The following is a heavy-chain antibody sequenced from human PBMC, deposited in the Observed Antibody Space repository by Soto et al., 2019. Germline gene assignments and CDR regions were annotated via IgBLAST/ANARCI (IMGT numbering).Heavy chain of an antibody. D-gene: IGHD3-16*01. CDR2: INHSGST. J-gene: IGHJ3*02. CDR3: ADMMDAFDM. V-gene: IGHV4-34*01. CDR1: GGSFSGYY. Sequence: SETLSLTCAVYGGSFSGYYWRWIRQPPGKGLEWIGEINHSGSTNYNPSLKIRVTISVATSKNQFSLKLSSVTAADTAVYYCADMMDAFDMRGQEIMVTVSS.